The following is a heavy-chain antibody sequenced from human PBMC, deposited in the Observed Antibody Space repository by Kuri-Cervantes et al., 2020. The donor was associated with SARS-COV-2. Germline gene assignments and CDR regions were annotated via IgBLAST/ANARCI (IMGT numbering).Heavy chain of an antibody. D-gene: IGHD4/OR15-4a*01. CDR1: GYSISSGYY. V-gene: IGHV4-38-2*02. J-gene: IGHJ6*03. CDR2: IYHSGST. Sequence: GSLRLSCAVSGYSISSGYYWGWIRQPPGKGLEWIGSIYHSGSTYYNPSLKSRVTISVDTSKNQFSLKLSSVTAADTAVYYCARDLPSDYTYYYYYMDVWDKGTTVTVSS. CDR3: ARDLPSDYTYYYYYMDV.